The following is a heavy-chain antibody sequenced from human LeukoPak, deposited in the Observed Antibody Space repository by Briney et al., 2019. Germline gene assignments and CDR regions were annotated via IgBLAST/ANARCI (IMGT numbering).Heavy chain of an antibody. CDR1: GFTFSSYE. J-gene: IGHJ4*02. CDR2: ISSSGSTI. V-gene: IGHV3-48*03. CDR3: ARETGYFDY. Sequence: GGSLRLSCAASGFTFSSYEMNWVRQAPGKGLEWVSYISSSGSTIYYADSVKGRFTISRDNAKNSLYLQMNSLRADDTAVYYCARETGYFDYWGQGTLVTVSS.